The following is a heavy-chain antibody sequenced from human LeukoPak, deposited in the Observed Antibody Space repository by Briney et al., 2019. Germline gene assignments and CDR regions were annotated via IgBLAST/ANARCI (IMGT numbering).Heavy chain of an antibody. J-gene: IGHJ4*02. Sequence: ASVKVSCKASGYTFTSYGISWVRQAPGQGLEWMGWISAYNGNTNYAQKLQGRVTMTTDTSTSTAYMELRSLRSDDTAVYYCARDKVEVLRYFDWLLFGDYWGQGTLVTVSS. D-gene: IGHD3-9*01. CDR2: ISAYNGNT. CDR1: GYTFTSYG. V-gene: IGHV1-18*01. CDR3: ARDKVEVLRYFDWLLFGDY.